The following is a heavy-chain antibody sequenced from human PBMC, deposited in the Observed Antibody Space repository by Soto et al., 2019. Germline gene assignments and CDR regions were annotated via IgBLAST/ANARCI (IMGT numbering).Heavy chain of an antibody. J-gene: IGHJ6*02. CDR1: GGSISSSSYY. V-gene: IGHV4-39*01. CDR3: AGHVGGFRGGDGMDV. D-gene: IGHD1-26*01. CDR2: IYSSGST. Sequence: QRKLQESCPGLVQPSETLSLTCTVSGGSISSSSYYWGWIRQPPGKGLAWIGSIYSSGSTYYNPSLTSRVTISVDTSKNQFSLTLSSVTAADPAVYYCAGHVGGFRGGDGMDVWGQGTTVTVSS.